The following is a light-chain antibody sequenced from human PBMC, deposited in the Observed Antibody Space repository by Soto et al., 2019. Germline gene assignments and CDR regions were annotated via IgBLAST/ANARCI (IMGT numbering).Light chain of an antibody. J-gene: IGKJ4*01. V-gene: IGKV1-33*01. CDR3: QQCDTLPVT. CDR1: QDIGKF. Sequence: DIQMTQSPSSLSASIGGRVSITCQASQDIGKFLNWYQQKPGKPPKLLIYDSTHLQTGVPSRFSGSGSGTDFTFTISGLQTEDVATYYCQQCDTLPVTFGGGTKVEIK. CDR2: DST.